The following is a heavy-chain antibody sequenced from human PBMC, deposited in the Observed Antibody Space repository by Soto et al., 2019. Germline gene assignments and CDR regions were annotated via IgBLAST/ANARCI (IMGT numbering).Heavy chain of an antibody. CDR2: ISGSGGST. V-gene: IGHV3-23*01. CDR3: AREGIYCSSTSCYEGYYYYMDV. J-gene: IGHJ6*03. D-gene: IGHD2-2*01. Sequence: GGSLRLSCAASGFTFRSYAMTWARQAPGKGLEWVSTISGSGGSTYYADSVQGRFIISRDNSKNTLYLQLNSLRAEDTAVYYCAREGIYCSSTSCYEGYYYYMDVWGKGTTVTVSS. CDR1: GFTFRSYA.